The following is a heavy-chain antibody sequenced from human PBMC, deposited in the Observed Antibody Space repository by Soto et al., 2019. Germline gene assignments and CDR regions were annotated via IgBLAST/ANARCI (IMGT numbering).Heavy chain of an antibody. J-gene: IGHJ5*01. CDR1: GYRGFAGQY. Sequence: PAEPLSLTCDVPGYRGFAGQYWGWIRQRPGKGLEWLGGLHESGPTYYRPSLMTRLANTVDMSKNQQSLSLTAVTAAEKARYYYLHGWGLSRADSWGRGILVTVSS. CDR2: LHESGPT. V-gene: IGHV4-38-2*01. CDR3: LHGWGLSRADS. D-gene: IGHD3-10*01.